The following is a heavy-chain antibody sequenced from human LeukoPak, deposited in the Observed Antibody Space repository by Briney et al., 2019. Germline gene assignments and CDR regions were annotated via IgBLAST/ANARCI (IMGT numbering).Heavy chain of an antibody. Sequence: GGSLPLSCLASVFTDSSKFLRWVRQAACKGRDWVSVIYSGGSTYYADCMKRGFTISRHHSQFTVHLQINNLRAEDTAVYYCPRDSKAAGLYYYYFYMDVWGKGTTVTVSS. CDR3: PRDSKAAGLYYYYFYMDV. J-gene: IGHJ6*03. CDR2: IYSGGST. V-gene: IGHV3-53*04. D-gene: IGHD6-13*01. CDR1: VFTDSSKF.